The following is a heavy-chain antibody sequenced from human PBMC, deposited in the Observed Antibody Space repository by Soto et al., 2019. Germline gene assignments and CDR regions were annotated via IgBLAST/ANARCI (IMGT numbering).Heavy chain of an antibody. Sequence: EVQLVESGGGLVQPGESLRLSCAASGFTFSAFWMTWLRQAPGKGLEWVANIKRAGTVTHYGDSVEGRCTLSRDNAQNSLFLQLNSLRPEATAMYSCARDLSPRGEFLYDAFDVWGQGTWVTVSS. CDR2: IKRAGTVT. D-gene: IGHD2-15*01. CDR1: GFTFSAFW. J-gene: IGHJ3*01. V-gene: IGHV3-7*04. CDR3: ARDLSPRGEFLYDAFDV.